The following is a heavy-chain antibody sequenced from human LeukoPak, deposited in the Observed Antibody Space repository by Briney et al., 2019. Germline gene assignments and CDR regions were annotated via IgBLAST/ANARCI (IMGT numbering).Heavy chain of an antibody. CDR1: GGSFSGYY. D-gene: IGHD6-6*01. V-gene: IGHV4-34*01. Sequence: PSETLSLTCAVYGGSFSGYYWSWIRQPPGKGLEWIGSIYYSGSTYYNPSLKSRVTISVDTSKNQFSLKLSSVTAADTAVHYCARQSIAARPSNNLDYWGQGTLVTVSS. J-gene: IGHJ4*02. CDR3: ARQSIAARPSNNLDY. CDR2: IYYSGST.